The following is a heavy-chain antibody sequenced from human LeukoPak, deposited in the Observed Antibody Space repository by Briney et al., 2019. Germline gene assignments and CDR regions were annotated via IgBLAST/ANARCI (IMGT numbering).Heavy chain of an antibody. CDR2: IYYSGST. CDR3: ARQSADSSGWLDFDY. Sequence: PSETLSLTCTVSGGSISSSYYWGWIRQPPGKGLEWIGSIYYSGSTYYNPSLKSRVTISVDTSKNQFSLKLSSVTAADTAVYYCARQSADSSGWLDFDYWGQGTLVTVSS. J-gene: IGHJ4*02. V-gene: IGHV4-39*01. D-gene: IGHD6-19*01. CDR1: GGSISSSYY.